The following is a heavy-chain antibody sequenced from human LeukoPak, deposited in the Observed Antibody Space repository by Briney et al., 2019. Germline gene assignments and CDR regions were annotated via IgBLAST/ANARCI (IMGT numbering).Heavy chain of an antibody. Sequence: GGSLRLSCAASGFTFSSYAMHWVRQAPGKGLEWVAVISYDGSNKYYADSVKGRFTISRDNSKNTLYLQMNSLRAEDTAVYYCARVLGATFRGAFDIWGQGTMVTVSS. CDR3: ARVLGATFRGAFDI. CDR1: GFTFSSYA. CDR2: ISYDGSNK. V-gene: IGHV3-30*04. D-gene: IGHD1-26*01. J-gene: IGHJ3*02.